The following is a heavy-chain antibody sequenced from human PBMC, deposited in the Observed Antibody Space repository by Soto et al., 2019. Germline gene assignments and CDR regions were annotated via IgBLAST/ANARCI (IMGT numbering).Heavy chain of an antibody. D-gene: IGHD2-21*02. V-gene: IGHV3-74*01. Sequence: EVQLVESEGGLVQRGGSLRLSCAASGFTFNYYWMHWVRQAPGQGLVWVSHIHSDGSTTTYADSVKGRFTISRDNAKNTLYLQMNSLSAEATAVYYCVRGDKGGFDLWGQGTTVTVSS. CDR2: IHSDGSTT. CDR1: GFTFNYYW. CDR3: VRGDKGGFDL. J-gene: IGHJ3*01.